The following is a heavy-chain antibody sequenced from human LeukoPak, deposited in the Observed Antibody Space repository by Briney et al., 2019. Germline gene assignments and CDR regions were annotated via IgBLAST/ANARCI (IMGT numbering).Heavy chain of an antibody. CDR1: GYTFTSYY. J-gene: IGHJ6*03. Sequence: ASVKVSCKASGYTFTSYYMHWVRQAPGQGLEWMGWINPNSGGTNYAQKFQGRVTMTRDTSISTAYMELSRLRSDDTAVYYCARDQGQNFAYYYYMDVWGKGTTVTISS. D-gene: IGHD1-7*01. CDR2: INPNSGGT. V-gene: IGHV1-2*02. CDR3: ARDQGQNFAYYYYMDV.